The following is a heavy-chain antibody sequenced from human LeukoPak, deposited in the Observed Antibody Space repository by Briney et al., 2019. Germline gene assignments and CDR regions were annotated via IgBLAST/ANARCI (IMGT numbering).Heavy chain of an antibody. CDR1: GYTFSSYG. CDR2: INPSGGST. J-gene: IGHJ4*02. V-gene: IGHV1-46*01. Sequence: ASVKVSCKASGYTFSSYGISWVRQAPGQRLEWMGIINPSGGSTSYAQKFQGRVTMTRDMSTSTVYMELSSLRSEDTAVYYCARDLDGDYGGVYWGQGTLVTVSS. CDR3: ARDLDGDYGGVY. D-gene: IGHD4-17*01.